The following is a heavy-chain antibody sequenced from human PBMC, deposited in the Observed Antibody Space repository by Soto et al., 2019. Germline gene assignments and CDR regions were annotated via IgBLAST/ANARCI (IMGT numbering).Heavy chain of an antibody. D-gene: IGHD3-22*01. CDR1: GFTLSSYS. V-gene: IGHV3-21*06. J-gene: IGHJ4*02. CDR2: ISSSSSYI. CDR3: ASHPRDSSGYWYYFDY. Sequence: EVQLVESGGGLVKPGGSLRLSCAASGFTLSSYSMNWVRQAPGKGLEWVSSISSSSSYIDYADSVKGRFTISRDNAKHSLYLQMNSLGAEDTAVYYCASHPRDSSGYWYYFDYWGQGTLVTVSS.